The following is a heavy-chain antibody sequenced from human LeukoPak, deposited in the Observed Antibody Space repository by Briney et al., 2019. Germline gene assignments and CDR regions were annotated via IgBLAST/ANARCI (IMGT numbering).Heavy chain of an antibody. J-gene: IGHJ4*02. Sequence: GGSLRLSCAASGFTVSSNYMSWVRQAPGKGLEWVSAISGSGGSTYYADSVKGRFTISRDNAKNSLYLQMNSLRAEDTAVYYCARMVYCSSTSCSTLDYWGQGTLVTVSS. V-gene: IGHV3-53*01. CDR1: GFTVSSNY. D-gene: IGHD2-2*01. CDR3: ARMVYCSSTSCSTLDY. CDR2: ISGSGGST.